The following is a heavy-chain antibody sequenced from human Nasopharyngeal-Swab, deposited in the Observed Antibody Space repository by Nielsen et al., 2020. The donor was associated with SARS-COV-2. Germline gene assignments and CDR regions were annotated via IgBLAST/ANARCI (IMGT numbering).Heavy chain of an antibody. CDR1: GFSLSTSGVG. J-gene: IGHJ5*02. V-gene: IGHV2-5*02. D-gene: IGHD1-26*01. CDR3: AHRLVGATNNWFDP. Sequence: SGPTLANPTQTLTLTCTFSGFSLSTSGVGVGWIRQPPGKALEWLALIYWDDDKRYSPSLKSRLTITKDTSKNQVVLTMTNMDPVDTATYYCAHRLVGATNNWFDPWGQGTLVTVSS. CDR2: IYWDDDK.